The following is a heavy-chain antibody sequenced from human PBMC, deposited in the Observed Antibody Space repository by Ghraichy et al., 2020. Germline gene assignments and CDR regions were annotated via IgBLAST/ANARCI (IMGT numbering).Heavy chain of an antibody. Sequence: SETLSLTCTVSGGSISSTSYYWGWIRQPPGKGLEWIGSIYYSGGTNYNPSLKSRVTIAVDTSKNQFSLKLASVTAADTAVYYCARPSIPMVSCWYFDLWGRGTLVTVSS. D-gene: IGHD4/OR15-4a*01. CDR2: IYYSGGT. J-gene: IGHJ2*01. CDR1: GGSISSTSYY. CDR3: ARPSIPMVSCWYFDL. V-gene: IGHV4-39*01.